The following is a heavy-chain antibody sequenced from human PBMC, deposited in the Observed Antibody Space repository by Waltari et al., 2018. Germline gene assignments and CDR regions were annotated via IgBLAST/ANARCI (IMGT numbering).Heavy chain of an antibody. CDR3: ARDLADGSSSWYSYYGMDV. Sequence: QLQLQESGPGLVKPSETLSLTCPVSGGSISSSSYYWGWIRQPPGKGLEWIGSIYYSGSTYYNPSLKSRVTISVDTSKNQFSLKLSSVTAADTAVYYCARDLADGSSSWYSYYGMDVWGQGTTVTVSS. D-gene: IGHD6-13*01. J-gene: IGHJ6*02. CDR2: IYYSGST. V-gene: IGHV4-39*07. CDR1: GGSISSSSYY.